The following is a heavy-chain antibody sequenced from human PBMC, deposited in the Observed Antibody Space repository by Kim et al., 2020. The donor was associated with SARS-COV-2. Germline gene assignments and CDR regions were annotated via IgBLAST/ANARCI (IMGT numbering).Heavy chain of an antibody. CDR1: GFTFSSYA. CDR3: AKVTGDILTGYSDY. V-gene: IGHV3-23*01. Sequence: GGSLRLSCAASGFTFSSYAMSWVRQAPGKGLEWVSAISGSGGSTYYADSVKGRFTISRDNSKNTLYLQMNSLRAEDTAVYYCAKVTGDILTGYSDYWGQGTLVTVSS. D-gene: IGHD3-9*01. J-gene: IGHJ4*02. CDR2: ISGSGGST.